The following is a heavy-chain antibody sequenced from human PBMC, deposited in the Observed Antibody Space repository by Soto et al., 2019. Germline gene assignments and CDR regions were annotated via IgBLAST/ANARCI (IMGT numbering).Heavy chain of an antibody. CDR3: ARDSASDVYCYYYGMDV. V-gene: IGHV3-21*01. CDR2: ISSSSSYI. D-gene: IGHD3-10*01. J-gene: IGHJ6*02. Sequence: GGSLRLSCAASGFTFSSYSMNWVRQAPGKGLEWVSSISSSSSYIYYADSVKGRFTISRDNAKNSLYLQMNSLRAEDTAVYYCARDSASDVYCYYYGMDVWGQGTTVTVSS. CDR1: GFTFSSYS.